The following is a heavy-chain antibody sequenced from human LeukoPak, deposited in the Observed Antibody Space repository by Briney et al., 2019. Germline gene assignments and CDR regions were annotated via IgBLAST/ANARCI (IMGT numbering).Heavy chain of an antibody. J-gene: IGHJ4*02. V-gene: IGHV4-59*08. CDR2: IYYSGST. Sequence: SETLSLTCTVSGGSISSYYWSWIRQPPGKGLEWIGYIYYSGSTNYNPSLKSRVTISVDTSKNQFSPKLSSVTAADTAVYYCAGTYYYDSSAPMGDYWGQGTLVTVSS. CDR1: GGSISSYY. D-gene: IGHD3-22*01. CDR3: AGTYYYDSSAPMGDY.